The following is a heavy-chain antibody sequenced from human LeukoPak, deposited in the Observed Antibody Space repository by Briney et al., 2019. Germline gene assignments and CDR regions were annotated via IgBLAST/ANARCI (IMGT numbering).Heavy chain of an antibody. CDR1: GFTFDDYC. V-gene: IGHV3-20*04. CDR2: INWNGGST. J-gene: IGHJ4*02. D-gene: IGHD1-26*01. Sequence: PGGSLRLSCAASGFTFDDYCMSWVRRAPGKGLEWVSGINWNGGSTGYADSVKGRFTISRDNAKNSLYLQMNSLRAEDTALYYCARSLKRELLRTYFDYWGQGTLVTVSS. CDR3: ARSLKRELLRTYFDY.